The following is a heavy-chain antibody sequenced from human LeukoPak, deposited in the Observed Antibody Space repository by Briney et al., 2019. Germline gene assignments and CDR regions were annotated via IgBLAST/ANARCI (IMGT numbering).Heavy chain of an antibody. Sequence: KSSETLSLTCAVYGGSFSGYYWSWIRQPPGKGLEWIGEINHSGSTNYNPSLKSRVTISGDTSKNQFSLKLSSVTAADTAVYYSARGRIAISGSYAYWGQGTLVTVSS. CDR3: ARGRIAISGSYAY. CDR1: GGSFSGYY. D-gene: IGHD1-26*01. V-gene: IGHV4-34*01. CDR2: INHSGST. J-gene: IGHJ4*02.